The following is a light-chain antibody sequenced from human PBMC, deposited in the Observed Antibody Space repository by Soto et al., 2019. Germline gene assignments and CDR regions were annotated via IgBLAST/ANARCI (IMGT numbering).Light chain of an antibody. Sequence: DIQMTQSPSTLPASVGDRVTITCRASQSISNWLAWYQKKPGTAPKLLIYHASTLESGVPSRFISSGSGTEFILPISSLQPDDFATDYCQQYMSYSFGQGTKVDI. CDR3: QQYMSYS. V-gene: IGKV1-5*01. J-gene: IGKJ1*01. CDR2: HAS. CDR1: QSISNW.